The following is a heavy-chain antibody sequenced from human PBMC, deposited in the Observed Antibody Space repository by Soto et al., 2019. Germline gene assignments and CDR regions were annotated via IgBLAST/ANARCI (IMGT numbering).Heavy chain of an antibody. D-gene: IGHD2-15*01. V-gene: IGHV3-74*01. CDR1: GFTFSSYW. J-gene: IGHJ6*02. CDR2: INSDGSST. Sequence: GGSLRLSCAASGFTFSSYWMHWVRQAPGKGLVWVSRINSDGSSTSYADSVKGRFTISRDNAKNTLYLQMNSLRAEDTAVYYCARGSRGLTRYYYYYGMDVWGQGTTVTVSS. CDR3: ARGSRGLTRYYYYYGMDV.